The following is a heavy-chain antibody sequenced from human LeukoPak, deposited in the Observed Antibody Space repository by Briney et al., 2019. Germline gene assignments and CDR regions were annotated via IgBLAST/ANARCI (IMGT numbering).Heavy chain of an antibody. CDR3: ARAILSDPKYYGVDV. Sequence: GGSLRLSCPASGFKFSDYGMSWVRQAPGKGLEWVSGINWNADSTGYADSVKGRFTISKDNAKNSLFLQMNSLRAEDTAMYYCARAILSDPKYYGVDVWGQGTTVTVSS. D-gene: IGHD3-9*01. V-gene: IGHV3-20*04. CDR1: GFKFSDYG. J-gene: IGHJ6*02. CDR2: INWNADST.